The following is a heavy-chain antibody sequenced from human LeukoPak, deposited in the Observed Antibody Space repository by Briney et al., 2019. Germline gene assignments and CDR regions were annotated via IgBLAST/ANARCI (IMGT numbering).Heavy chain of an antibody. Sequence: GRSLRLSCAASGFTFSSYGMHWVRQAPGKGLEWVAVIWYDGSNKYYADSVKGRFTISRDNSKNTLYLQMNSLRAEDTAVYYCVKASESWNYDWFDPWGQGTLVTVSS. V-gene: IGHV3-33*06. CDR3: VKASESWNYDWFDP. CDR2: IWYDGSNK. J-gene: IGHJ5*02. D-gene: IGHD1-7*01. CDR1: GFTFSSYG.